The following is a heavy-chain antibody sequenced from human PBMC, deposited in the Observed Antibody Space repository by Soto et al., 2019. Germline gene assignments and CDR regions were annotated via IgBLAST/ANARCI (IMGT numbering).Heavy chain of an antibody. CDR1: GFTFRSHG. CDR2: IWYDGTVK. D-gene: IGHD1-26*01. Sequence: QVQLVESGGGVVQPGTSLRLPCAASGFTFRSHGMHWVRQAPGKGLEWVAVIWYDGTVKYYTDSVKGRFTISRDNSKNTLYLQMNSLRAEDTAVYYCARESLYSDSSPSAFDIWGQGTRVTVSS. CDR3: ARESLYSDSSPSAFDI. V-gene: IGHV3-33*01. J-gene: IGHJ3*02.